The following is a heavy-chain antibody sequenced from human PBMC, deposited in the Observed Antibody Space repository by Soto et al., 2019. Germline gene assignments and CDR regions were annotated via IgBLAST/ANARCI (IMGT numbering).Heavy chain of an antibody. J-gene: IGHJ5*02. CDR2: ISGSGDNT. CDR1: GFTFSSYA. CDR3: TKGPRFTMVRGEEWFDP. V-gene: IGHV3-23*01. D-gene: IGHD3-10*01. Sequence: EVQLLESGGGLVQPGGSLRLSCAASGFTFSSYAMSWVRQAPGKGLEWVLGISGSGDNTYFADSVKGRFTISRDNSKNXXFLEMNSLRGEDTAIYYCTKGPRFTMVRGEEWFDPWGQGTLVTVSS.